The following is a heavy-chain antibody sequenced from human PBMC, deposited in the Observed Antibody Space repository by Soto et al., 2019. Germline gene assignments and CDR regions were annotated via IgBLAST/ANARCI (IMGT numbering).Heavy chain of an antibody. CDR3: ARDLVSDMGVVVTDYYYYGMDV. J-gene: IGHJ6*02. CDR1: GYTFTSYY. Sequence: ASVKVSCKASGYTFTSYYMHWVRQAPGQGLEWMGIINPSGGSTSYAQKFQGRVTMTRDTSTSTVYMELSSLRSEDTAVYYCARDLVSDMGVVVTDYYYYGMDVWGQGTTVTVFS. CDR2: INPSGGST. V-gene: IGHV1-46*01. D-gene: IGHD2-21*02.